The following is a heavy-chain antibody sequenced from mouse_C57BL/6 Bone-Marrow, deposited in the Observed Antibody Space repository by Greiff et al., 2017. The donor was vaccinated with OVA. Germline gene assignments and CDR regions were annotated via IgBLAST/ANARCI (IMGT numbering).Heavy chain of an antibody. J-gene: IGHJ1*03. D-gene: IGHD4-1*01. Sequence: QVQLQQSGPELVKPGASVKISCKASGYAFSSSWMNWVKQRPGKGLEWIGRIYPGDGDTNYNGKFKGTATLTADKSSSTAYKQRSSLTSEDSAVYFCERGLWYFDVWGTGTTVTVSS. CDR2: IYPGDGDT. CDR3: ERGLWYFDV. CDR1: GYAFSSSW. V-gene: IGHV1-82*01.